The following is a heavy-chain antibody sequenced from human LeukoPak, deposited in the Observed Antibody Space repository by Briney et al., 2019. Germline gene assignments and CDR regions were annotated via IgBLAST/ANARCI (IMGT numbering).Heavy chain of an antibody. V-gene: IGHV1-2*02. Sequence: ASVTVSCKASGYTFTGYYMHWVRQAPGQGLEWMGWINPNSGGTNYAQKFQGRVTMTRDTSISTAYMELSRLRSDDTAVYYCARGRVGYSGYDPFDYWGQGTLVTVSS. D-gene: IGHD5-12*01. CDR1: GYTFTGYY. CDR3: ARGRVGYSGYDPFDY. CDR2: INPNSGGT. J-gene: IGHJ4*02.